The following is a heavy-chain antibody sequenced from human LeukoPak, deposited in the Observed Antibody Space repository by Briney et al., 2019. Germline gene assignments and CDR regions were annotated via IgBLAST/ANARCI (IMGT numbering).Heavy chain of an antibody. V-gene: IGHV4-31*03. CDR1: GGSISSGYYY. Sequence: SETLSLTCTVSGGSISSGYYYWTWIRQHPGKGLEWIGYIAYSESTYYNPSLKSRVTISVDMSKNQFSLKLSSVTAADTAVYYCARDFLLRELPRGHFDYWGQGTLVTVSS. CDR2: IAYSEST. CDR3: ARDFLLRELPRGHFDY. D-gene: IGHD1-26*01. J-gene: IGHJ4*02.